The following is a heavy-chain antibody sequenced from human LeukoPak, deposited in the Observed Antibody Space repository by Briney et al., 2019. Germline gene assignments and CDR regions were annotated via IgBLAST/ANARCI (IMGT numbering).Heavy chain of an antibody. CDR2: IYTSGST. CDR3: ARVRGPAAVDAFDI. Sequence: SETLSLTCTVSGGSISSYYGSWIRQPAGKGLEWIGRIYTSGSTNYTPSLKSRVTMSVDTSKNQFSLKLSSVTAADTAVYYCARVRGPAAVDAFDIWGQGTMVTVSS. D-gene: IGHD2-2*01. V-gene: IGHV4-4*07. J-gene: IGHJ3*02. CDR1: GGSISSYY.